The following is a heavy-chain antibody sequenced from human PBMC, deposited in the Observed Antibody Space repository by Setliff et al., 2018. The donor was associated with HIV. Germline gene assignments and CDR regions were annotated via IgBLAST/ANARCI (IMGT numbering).Heavy chain of an antibody. CDR1: RGSLSSGGYY. V-gene: IGHV4-31*03. D-gene: IGHD6-6*01. Sequence: ASETLSLTCSVFRGSLSSGGYYWSWTRQHPGKGLEWIGYSYHSGSPSYNPSLKSRTTISVDTSKNEFSLKLSSVTAADTAVYYCARMGAARPLYYYGMDVWGRGTTVTVSS. CDR3: ARMGAARPLYYYGMDV. CDR2: SYHSGSP. J-gene: IGHJ6*02.